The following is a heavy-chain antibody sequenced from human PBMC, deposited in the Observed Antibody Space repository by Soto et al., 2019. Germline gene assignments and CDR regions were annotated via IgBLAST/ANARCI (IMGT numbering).Heavy chain of an antibody. CDR2: INHSGST. CDR3: ASWYYYYGMDV. J-gene: IGHJ6*02. V-gene: IGHV4-34*01. CDR1: GWSFSGYY. Sequence: XETLSLTCAAYGWSFSGYYWSWIRQPPGKGLEWIGEINHSGSTNYNPSLKSRVTISVDTSKNQFSLKLSSVTAADTAVYYCASWYYYYGMDVWGQGTTVTVSS.